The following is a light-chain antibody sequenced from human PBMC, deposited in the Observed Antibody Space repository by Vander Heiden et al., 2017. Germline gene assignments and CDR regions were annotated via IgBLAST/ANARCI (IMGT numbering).Light chain of an antibody. CDR2: KVS. CDR3: MQGVPWPYT. CDR1: QSLVYSDGNTY. J-gene: IGKJ2*01. Sequence: DVVMTQSPLSLPVTLGQPTSISCRSSQSLVYSDGNTYLTWFHQRPGQSPRRLIYKVSNRDSGVPGRFSGGGSGTDFTLKISRVEAEDVGVYYCMQGVPWPYTFGQGTKLEIK. V-gene: IGKV2-30*01.